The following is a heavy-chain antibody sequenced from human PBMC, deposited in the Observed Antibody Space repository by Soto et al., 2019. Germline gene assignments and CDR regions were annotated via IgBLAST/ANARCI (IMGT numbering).Heavy chain of an antibody. CDR3: ARDPGVTRYYYYGMDV. J-gene: IGHJ6*02. D-gene: IGHD3-10*01. V-gene: IGHV4-4*02. CDR2: IYHSGST. Sequence: PSETLSLTCAVSGGSISSSNWWSWVRQPPGKGLEWIGEIYHSGSTNYNPSLKSRVTISRDNSKNTLYLQMGSLRAEDMAVYYCARDPGVTRYYYYGMDVWGQGTTVTVSS. CDR1: GGSISSSNW.